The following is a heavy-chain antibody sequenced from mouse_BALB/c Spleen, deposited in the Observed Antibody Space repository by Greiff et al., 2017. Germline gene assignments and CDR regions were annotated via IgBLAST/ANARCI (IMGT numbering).Heavy chain of an antibody. V-gene: IGHV2-9*02. CDR2: IWAGGST. D-gene: IGHD1-1*01. J-gene: IGHJ1*01. CDR3: ARDRDYYGGRYFDV. CDR1: GFSLTSYG. Sequence: VMLVESGPGLVAPSQSLSITCTVSGFSLTSYGVHWVRQPPGKGLEWLGVIWAGGSTNYNSALMSRLSISKDNSKSQVFLKMNSLQTDDTAMYYCARDRDYYGGRYFDVWGAGTTVTVSS.